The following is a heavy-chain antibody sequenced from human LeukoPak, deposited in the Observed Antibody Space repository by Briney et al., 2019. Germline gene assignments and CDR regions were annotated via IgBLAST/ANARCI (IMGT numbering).Heavy chain of an antibody. J-gene: IGHJ4*02. CDR3: ARAGRRLFGVLIPLSFDY. Sequence: ASVEVSCKASGGTFSSYAISWVRQAPGQGLEWMGGIIPIFGTANYAQKFQGRVTITADESTSTAYMELSSLRSEDTAVYYCARAGRRLFGVLIPLSFDYWGQGTPVTVSS. CDR1: GGTFSSYA. D-gene: IGHD3-3*01. V-gene: IGHV1-69*13. CDR2: IIPIFGTA.